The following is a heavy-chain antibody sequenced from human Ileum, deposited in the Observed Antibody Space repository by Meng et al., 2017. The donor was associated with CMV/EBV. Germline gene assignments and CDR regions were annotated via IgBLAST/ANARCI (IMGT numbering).Heavy chain of an antibody. D-gene: IGHD2-2*01. Sequence: GSLRLSCTVSGGSISSSSYYWGWIRQPPGKGLEWIGSIYYSGSTYYNPSLKSRVTISVDTSKNQFSLKLSSVTAADTAVYYCARDLMDCSSTSCSYYFDYWGQGTRVTVSS. J-gene: IGHJ4*02. CDR1: GGSISSSSYY. CDR2: IYYSGST. CDR3: ARDLMDCSSTSCSYYFDY. V-gene: IGHV4-39*07.